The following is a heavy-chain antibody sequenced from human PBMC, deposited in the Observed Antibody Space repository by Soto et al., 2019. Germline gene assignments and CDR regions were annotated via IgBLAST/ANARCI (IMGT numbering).Heavy chain of an antibody. CDR1: GFTFSQYA. V-gene: IGHV3-30-3*01. Sequence: QVQVVESGGGVVQPGRSLRLSCAASGFTFSQYAMHWVRQAPGKGLEWVAVISDDGINDYYADSVKGRFTMSRDNPKNTLYRQVNSRRAEDTALYYCARGSEGHYNSGTLLDWGQGTLVTVSS. CDR2: ISDDGIND. D-gene: IGHD3-10*01. CDR3: ARGSEGHYNSGTLLD. J-gene: IGHJ4*02.